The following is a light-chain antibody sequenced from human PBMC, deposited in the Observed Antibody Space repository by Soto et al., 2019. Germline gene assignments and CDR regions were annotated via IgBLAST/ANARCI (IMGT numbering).Light chain of an antibody. Sequence: DIVMTQSPDSLAVSLGERATIDCKSSQSILYSSNNKNYLAWYQQKPGQPPKLLIYWASTRESGVPDRFSGSGSGTDFTLTISSRQAEDVAVYYCQQYYDLPPTFGQGTKVEIK. J-gene: IGKJ1*01. V-gene: IGKV4-1*01. CDR1: QSILYSSNNKNY. CDR3: QQYYDLPPT. CDR2: WAS.